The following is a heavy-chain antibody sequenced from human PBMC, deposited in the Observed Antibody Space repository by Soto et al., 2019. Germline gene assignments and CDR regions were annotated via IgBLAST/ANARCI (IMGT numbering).Heavy chain of an antibody. D-gene: IGHD2-8*02. J-gene: IGHJ1*01. CDR3: ARAVSWTGAFHN. CDR1: GGSISSLNDY. CDR2: IFDSGTA. V-gene: IGHV4-30-4*01. Sequence: QVQLEQSGPGLVKPSQTLSLTCKISGGSISSLNDYWSWIRQSPGEGLEWIGYIFDSGTAHYNPSLKGRGRISGDTSQSPFCRTIQSVMVPDTAVYSCARAVSWTGAFHNSGQGILVTLSS.